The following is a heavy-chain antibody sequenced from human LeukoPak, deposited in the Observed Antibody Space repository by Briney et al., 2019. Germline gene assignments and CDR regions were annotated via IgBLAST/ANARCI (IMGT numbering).Heavy chain of an antibody. CDR1: GFRFSNSW. CDR2: MKTDGTRI. Sequence: SGGSLRLSCAAAGFRFSNSWMYWVRQGPGKGPVWVSRMKTDGTRIEYADSVKGRFTISRDNAKNTLFLQMSSLRVEDTAVYYCAKEGGWSWSFQYWGQGTLVTVSS. D-gene: IGHD6-19*01. CDR3: AKEGGWSWSFQY. J-gene: IGHJ1*01. V-gene: IGHV3-74*01.